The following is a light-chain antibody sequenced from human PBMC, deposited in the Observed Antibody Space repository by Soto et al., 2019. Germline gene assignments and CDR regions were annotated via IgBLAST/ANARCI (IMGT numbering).Light chain of an antibody. CDR1: SSDVGGYTY. Sequence: QSVLTQPASVSGSPRQSITISCTGASSDVGGYTYVSWYQQHPGKAPKLMIYEVNNRPSGVSNRFSGSKSGNTASLTISGLQAEDEADYYCSSYTSSSTLWVFGTGTKVTVL. V-gene: IGLV2-14*01. J-gene: IGLJ1*01. CDR2: EVN. CDR3: SSYTSSSTLWV.